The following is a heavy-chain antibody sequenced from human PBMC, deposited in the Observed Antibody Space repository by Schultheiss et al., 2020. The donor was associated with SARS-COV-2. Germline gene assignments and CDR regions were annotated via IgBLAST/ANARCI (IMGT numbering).Heavy chain of an antibody. J-gene: IGHJ4*02. Sequence: SQTLSLTCTVSGDSISSGSYYWTWIRQPAGKGLEWIGRIYTSGSTNYNPSLKSRVTISVDTSKNQFSLKLTSVTAADTAVYYCARELGYWGQGTLVNVSS. CDR2: IYTSGST. CDR1: GDSISSGSYY. V-gene: IGHV4-61*02. CDR3: ARELGY.